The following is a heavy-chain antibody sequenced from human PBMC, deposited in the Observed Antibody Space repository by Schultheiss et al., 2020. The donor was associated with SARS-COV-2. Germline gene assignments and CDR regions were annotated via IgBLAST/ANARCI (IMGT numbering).Heavy chain of an antibody. V-gene: IGHV3-11*05. Sequence: GGSLRLSCAASGFTFSDYYMSWIRQAPGKGLEWVSYISSSSSYIYYADSVKGRFTISRDNAKNSLYLQMNSLRAEDTAVYYCAKVHCSGGSCYSDRYAFDIWGQGTMVTVSS. D-gene: IGHD2-15*01. CDR1: GFTFSDYY. CDR2: ISSSSSYI. CDR3: AKVHCSGGSCYSDRYAFDI. J-gene: IGHJ3*02.